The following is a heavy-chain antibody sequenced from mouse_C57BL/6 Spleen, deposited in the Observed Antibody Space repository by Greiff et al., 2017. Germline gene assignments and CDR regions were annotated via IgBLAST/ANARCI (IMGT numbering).Heavy chain of an antibody. D-gene: IGHD1-1*01. V-gene: IGHV1-81*01. CDR2: IYPRSGNT. CDR1: GYTFTSYG. CDR3: ARNPPYYGSSYWYFDV. Sequence: VQLQQSGAELARPGASVKLSCKASGYTFTSYGISWVKQRTGQGLEWIGEIYPRSGNTYYNEKFKGKATLTADKSSSTAYMELRSLTSEDSAVYFWARNPPYYGSSYWYFDVWGTGTTVTVSS. J-gene: IGHJ1*03.